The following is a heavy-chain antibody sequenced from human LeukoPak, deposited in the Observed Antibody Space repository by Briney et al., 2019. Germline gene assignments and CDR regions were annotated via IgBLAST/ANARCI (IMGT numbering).Heavy chain of an antibody. J-gene: IGHJ4*02. CDR2: IHYSGST. CDR1: GGSISTYY. Sequence: SETLSLTCSVSGGSISTYYWSWIRQPPGKGLEWIGYIHYSGSTNYNPSLRSRVTISVDTSKSQFSLKLSSVTAADTAVYYCARTGIVGATPDYWGQGALVTVSS. CDR3: ARTGIVGATPDY. V-gene: IGHV4-59*01. D-gene: IGHD1-26*01.